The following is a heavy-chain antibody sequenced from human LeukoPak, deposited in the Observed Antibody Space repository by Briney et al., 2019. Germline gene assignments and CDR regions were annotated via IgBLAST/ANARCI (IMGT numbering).Heavy chain of an antibody. CDR1: GVSISSGSYY. D-gene: IGHD3-22*01. J-gene: IGHJ1*01. CDR3: ARGPGDSSGYYYPKYFQH. Sequence: SETLSLTCTVSGVSISSGSYYWSWIRQPAGKGLEWIGRIYTSGSTNYNPSLKSRVTISVDTSKNQFSLKLSSVTAADTAVYYCARGPGDSSGYYYPKYFQHWGQGTLVTVS. CDR2: IYTSGST. V-gene: IGHV4-61*02.